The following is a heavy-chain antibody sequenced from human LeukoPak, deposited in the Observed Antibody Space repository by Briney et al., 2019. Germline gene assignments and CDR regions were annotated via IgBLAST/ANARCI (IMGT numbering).Heavy chain of an antibody. CDR1: GFTFSSYA. J-gene: IGHJ3*02. CDR2: TDGSGGST. D-gene: IGHD3-10*01. V-gene: IGHV3-23*01. Sequence: PGGSLRLSCAASGFTFSSYAMSWVRQAPGKGLEWVSATDGSGGSTYYADSVRGRFTISRDNSKNTLYLQMNSLRVEDTAVYYCAKDHYVSGRYDAFDIWGQGTMVTVSS. CDR3: AKDHYVSGRYDAFDI.